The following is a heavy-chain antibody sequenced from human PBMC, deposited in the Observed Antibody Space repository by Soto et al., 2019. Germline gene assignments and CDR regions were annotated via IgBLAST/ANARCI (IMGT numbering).Heavy chain of an antibody. CDR1: GGSISSSNW. Sequence: PSETLSLTCAVSGGSISSSNWWSWVRQPPGKGLEWIGEVYHSGSTNYSPSLKSRVTMSVDKSKNQFSLKPSSVTAADTAVYYCARLPASGNFEKIAFWGQGTLVTVSS. J-gene: IGHJ4*02. D-gene: IGHD3-10*01. V-gene: IGHV4-4*02. CDR2: VYHSGST. CDR3: ARLPASGNFEKIAF.